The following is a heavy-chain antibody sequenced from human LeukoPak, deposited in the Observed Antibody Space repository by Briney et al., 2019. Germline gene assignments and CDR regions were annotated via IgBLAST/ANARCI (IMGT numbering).Heavy chain of an antibody. V-gene: IGHV4-34*01. CDR3: ARGVAVRYFDWLPPGFPYYYYMDV. CDR2: INHSGST. Sequence: SETLSLTCAVYGGSFRGYYWSWIRQPPGKGLEWIGEINHSGSTNYNPSLKSRVTISVDTSKNQFSLKLSSVTAADTAVYYCARGVAVRYFDWLPPGFPYYYYMDVWGKGTTVTVSS. CDR1: GGSFRGYY. J-gene: IGHJ6*03. D-gene: IGHD3-9*01.